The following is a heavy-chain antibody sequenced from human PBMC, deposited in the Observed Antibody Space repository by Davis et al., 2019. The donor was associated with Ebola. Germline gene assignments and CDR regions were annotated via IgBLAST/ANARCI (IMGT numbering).Heavy chain of an antibody. J-gene: IGHJ3*02. D-gene: IGHD3-10*01. Sequence: PGASLTLFLAAPGFPFIYSALTWIRQPQGKGLEWVRVINRERASTTHYADSVRGRFLISRDNSKSTLYLQMNSLSAEDTAIYYCAKDYQVIWSLGNAFDIWGQGTMVTVSS. V-gene: IGHV3-23*01. CDR2: INRERASTT. CDR3: AKDYQVIWSLGNAFDI. CDR1: GFPFIYSA.